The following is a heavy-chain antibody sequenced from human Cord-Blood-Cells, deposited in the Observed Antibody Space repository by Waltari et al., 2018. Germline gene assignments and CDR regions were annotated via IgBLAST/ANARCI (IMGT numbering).Heavy chain of an antibody. V-gene: IGHV4-34*01. CDR2: INHSGST. D-gene: IGHD2-2*01. CDR1: GGSFSGYY. J-gene: IGHJ5*02. CDR3: ARGYCSSTSCNWFDP. Sequence: QVQLQQWGAGLLKPSETLSLTCAVYGGSFSGYYWSWIRQPQGKGLEWIGEINHSGSTNYNPSLKSRVTISVDTSKNQFSLKLSSVTAADTAVYYCARGYCSSTSCNWFDPWGQGTLVTVSS.